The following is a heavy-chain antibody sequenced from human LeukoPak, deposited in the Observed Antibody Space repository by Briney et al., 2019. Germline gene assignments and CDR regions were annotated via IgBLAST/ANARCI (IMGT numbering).Heavy chain of an antibody. V-gene: IGHV3-33*01. CDR2: IWYDGSNK. CDR1: GFTFNSYG. D-gene: IGHD3-10*01. Sequence: GGSLRLSCAASGFTFNSYGMDWVRQAPGKGLEWVAFIWYDGSNKYYADSVKGRFTISRDNSRNTLYLQMNSLRAEDTAVYYCARIFSNDFYYGSGSHLDYWGQGTLVTVSS. CDR3: ARIFSNDFYYGSGSHLDY. J-gene: IGHJ4*02.